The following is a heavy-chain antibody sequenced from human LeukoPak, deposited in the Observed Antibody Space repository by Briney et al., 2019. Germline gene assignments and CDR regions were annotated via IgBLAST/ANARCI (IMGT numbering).Heavy chain of an antibody. J-gene: IGHJ4*02. CDR1: GGSISSSRDY. D-gene: IGHD6-19*01. Sequence: SETLSLTCTVSGGSISSSRDYWAWLRQPPGKGLEWIANIYYSGSTYYNPSLKSRVTISVDTSKNQFSLKLSSATAADTAVYYCASTPQQWLDQYYFDYWGQGTLVTVSS. CDR2: IYYSGST. CDR3: ASTPQQWLDQYYFDY. V-gene: IGHV4-39*01.